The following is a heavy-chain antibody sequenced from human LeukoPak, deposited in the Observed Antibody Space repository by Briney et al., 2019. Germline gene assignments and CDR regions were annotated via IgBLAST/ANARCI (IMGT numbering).Heavy chain of an antibody. V-gene: IGHV5-51*01. CDR3: ARGSSSGWYGYYYGMDV. D-gene: IGHD6-19*01. Sequence: GESLKISCQGFGYSFTSYWIGWVRQMPGKGLEWMGIIYPGDSDTRYSPSFQGQVTISVDKSISTAYLQWSSLKASDTAMYYCARGSSSGWYGYYYGMDVWGQGTTVTVSS. CDR1: GYSFTSYW. J-gene: IGHJ6*02. CDR2: IYPGDSDT.